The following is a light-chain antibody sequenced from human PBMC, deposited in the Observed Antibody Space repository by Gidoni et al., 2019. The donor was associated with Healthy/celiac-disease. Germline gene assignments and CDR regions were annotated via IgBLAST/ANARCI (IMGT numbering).Light chain of an antibody. V-gene: IGKV1-33*01. J-gene: IGKJ3*01. CDR2: DAS. CDR3: QQYDALFT. CDR1: QDISNY. Sequence: DIQMTQSPSSLSASVGDRVTIPCQASQDISNYLNWYQQKPGKAPKLLIYDASNLETGVPSRFSGSGSGTDFTFTISSLQPEDIATYYCQQYDALFTFGPGTKVDIK.